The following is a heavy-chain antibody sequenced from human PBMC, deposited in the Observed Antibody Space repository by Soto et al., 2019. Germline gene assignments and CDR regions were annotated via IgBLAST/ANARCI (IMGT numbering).Heavy chain of an antibody. CDR1: GGSISSYY. V-gene: IGHV4-59*01. Sequence: KPSETLSLTCTVSGGSISSYYWSWIRQPPGKGLEWIGYIYYSGSTNYNPSLKSRVTISVDTSKNQFSLKLSSVTAADTAVYYCARASGVYAFDYWGQGTLVTVSS. J-gene: IGHJ4*02. CDR3: ARASGVYAFDY. D-gene: IGHD2-8*01. CDR2: IYYSGST.